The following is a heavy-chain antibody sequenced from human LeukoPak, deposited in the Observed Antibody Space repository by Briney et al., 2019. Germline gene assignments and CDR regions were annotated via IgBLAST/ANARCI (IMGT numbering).Heavy chain of an antibody. D-gene: IGHD6-25*01. J-gene: IGHJ6*03. Sequence: PGGSLRLSCAASGFTFSSYSMNWVRQAPGKGLEWVSSISSSSSYIYYADSVKGRFTISRDNAKNSLYLQMNSLRAEDTAMYYCARVTLGGLNYYYMDVWGKGTTVTVSS. CDR3: ARVTLGGLNYYYMDV. CDR2: ISSSSSYI. V-gene: IGHV3-21*01. CDR1: GFTFSSYS.